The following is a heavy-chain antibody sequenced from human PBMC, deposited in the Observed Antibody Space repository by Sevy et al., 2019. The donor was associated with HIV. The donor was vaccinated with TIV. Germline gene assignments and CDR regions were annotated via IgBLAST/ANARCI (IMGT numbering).Heavy chain of an antibody. V-gene: IGHV3-21*01. D-gene: IGHD3-16*02. CDR1: GFTFSSYS. Sequence: GGSLRLSCAASGFTFSSYSMNWVRQAPGKGLEWVSSISSSSSYIYYADSVKGRFTISRDNAKNSLYLQMNSLRAEDTAVYYCARGSLGYWVIHGMDVWGQGTTVTVSS. CDR3: ARGSLGYWVIHGMDV. J-gene: IGHJ6*02. CDR2: ISSSSSYI.